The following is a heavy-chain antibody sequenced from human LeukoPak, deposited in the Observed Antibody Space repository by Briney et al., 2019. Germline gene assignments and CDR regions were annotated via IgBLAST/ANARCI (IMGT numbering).Heavy chain of an antibody. J-gene: IGHJ6*02. CDR2: IYYSGST. CDR3: ARHGGVVGGSYWGRYYYYGMDV. CDR1: GFTVSSNY. Sequence: GSLRLSCAASGFTVSSNYMSWIRQPPGKGLEWIGSIYYSGSTYYNPPLKSRVTISVDTSKNQFSLKLSSVTAADTAVYYCARHGGVVGGSYWGRYYYYGMDVWGQGTTVTVSS. V-gene: IGHV4-39*01. D-gene: IGHD1-26*01.